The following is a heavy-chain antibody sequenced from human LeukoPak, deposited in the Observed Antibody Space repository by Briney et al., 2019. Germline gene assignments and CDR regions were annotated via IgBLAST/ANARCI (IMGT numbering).Heavy chain of an antibody. V-gene: IGHV3-66*04. J-gene: IGHJ5*02. CDR2: IFRGDDT. CDR3: ARHVWFGEHNGHENWFDP. CDR1: GFIVSQNY. Sequence: GGSLRLSCAASGFIVSQNYMSWVRQAPGKGLEWVSVIFRGDDTNYVDSVKGRFTIFRDNSKNTLYLQMNSLTAEDTAVYYCARHVWFGEHNGHENWFDPWGQGTLVIVSS. D-gene: IGHD3-10*01.